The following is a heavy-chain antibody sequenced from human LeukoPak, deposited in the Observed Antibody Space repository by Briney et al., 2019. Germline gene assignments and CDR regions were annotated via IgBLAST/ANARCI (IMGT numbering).Heavy chain of an antibody. Sequence: GGSLRLSCAASGFTFSSYAMSWVRQAPGKGLEWVSAISGSGGTTYYADSVKGRFTISRDNSMDRLYLQMSRLRDEDTAVYYCAKDSGSYSDDYWGQGTLVIVSS. CDR1: GFTFSSYA. CDR2: ISGSGGTT. D-gene: IGHD1-26*01. J-gene: IGHJ4*02. CDR3: AKDSGSYSDDY. V-gene: IGHV3-23*01.